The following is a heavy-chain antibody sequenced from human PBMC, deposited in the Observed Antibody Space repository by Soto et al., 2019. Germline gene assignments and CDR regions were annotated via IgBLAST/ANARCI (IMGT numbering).Heavy chain of an antibody. CDR2: ISYDGSNK. CDR3: AKDNRNDYGDYFDY. V-gene: IGHV3-30*18. D-gene: IGHD4-17*01. J-gene: IGHJ4*02. Sequence: GGSLRISCAASGFTLSSYGMHWVRQAPGKGLEWVAVISYDGSNKYYADSVKGRFTISRDNSKNTLYLQMNSLRAEDTAVYYCAKDNRNDYGDYFDYWGQGTLVTVSS. CDR1: GFTLSSYG.